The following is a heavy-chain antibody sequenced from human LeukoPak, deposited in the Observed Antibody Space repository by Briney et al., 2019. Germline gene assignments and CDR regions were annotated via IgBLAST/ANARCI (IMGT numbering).Heavy chain of an antibody. CDR2: INHSGST. CDR1: GGSFSGYY. J-gene: IGHJ4*02. Sequence: SETLSLTCAVHGGSFSGYYWSWIRQPPGKGLEWIGEINHSGSTNYNPSLKSRVTISVDTYKNQFSLKLSSVTAADTAVYYCARGSDDYVWGSYRHGFDYWGQGTLVTVSS. CDR3: ARGSDDYVWGSYRHGFDY. V-gene: IGHV4-34*01. D-gene: IGHD3-16*02.